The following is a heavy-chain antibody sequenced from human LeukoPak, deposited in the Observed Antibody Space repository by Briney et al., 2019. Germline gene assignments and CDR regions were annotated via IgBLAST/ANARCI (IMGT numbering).Heavy chain of an antibody. D-gene: IGHD5-12*01. CDR2: ISGSGGST. Sequence: GGSLRLSCTASGFTFSSYAMSWVRQAPGKGLEWVSAISGSGGSTYYADSVKGRFTISRDNSKNTLYLQMKSLRAEDTAVYYCAKGGGYEAQYYYYYLDVWGKGTTVTISS. V-gene: IGHV3-23*01. CDR1: GFTFSSYA. J-gene: IGHJ6*03. CDR3: AKGGGYEAQYYYYYLDV.